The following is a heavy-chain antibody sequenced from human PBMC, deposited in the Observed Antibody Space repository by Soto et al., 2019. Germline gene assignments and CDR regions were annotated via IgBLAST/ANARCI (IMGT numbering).Heavy chain of an antibody. CDR1: GYTFTSYG. CDR2: ISANTGNT. D-gene: IGHD1-26*01. J-gene: IGHJ4*02. CDR3: AALSGSNTNFDY. V-gene: IGHV1-18*01. Sequence: ASVKVSCKASGYTFTSYGISWVRQAPGQGLEWMGWISANTGNTNFAQKLQGRVTMTTDTSTSTAYMELRSLRSEDTAVYYCAALSGSNTNFDYSGQGTLVTVSS.